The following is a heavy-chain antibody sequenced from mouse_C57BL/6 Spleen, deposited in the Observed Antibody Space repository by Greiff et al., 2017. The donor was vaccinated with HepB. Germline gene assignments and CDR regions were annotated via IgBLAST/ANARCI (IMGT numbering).Heavy chain of an antibody. J-gene: IGHJ2*01. CDR2: IDPSDSYT. CDR3: ARSCPRYFDY. CDR1: GYTFTSYW. Sequence: QVQLQQSGAELVMPGASVKLSCKASGYTFTSYWMHWVKQRPGQGLEWIGEIDPSDSYTNYNQKFKGKSTLTVDKSSSTAYMQLSSLTSEDSAVYYCARSCPRYFDYWGQGTTLTVSS. V-gene: IGHV1-69*01.